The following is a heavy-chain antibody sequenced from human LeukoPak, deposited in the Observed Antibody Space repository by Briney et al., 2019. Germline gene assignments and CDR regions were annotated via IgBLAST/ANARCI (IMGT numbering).Heavy chain of an antibody. V-gene: IGHV4-34*01. CDR3: ARVGGGGSTN. CDR1: GGSFSGYY. Sequence: PSETLSLTCAVYGGSFSGYYWSWIRQPPGKGLEWIGEINHSGSTNYNPSLKSRVTISVDTSKTQFSLKLSSVTAADTAVYYCARVGGGGSTNWGQRTLVTVSS. CDR2: INHSGST. J-gene: IGHJ4*02. D-gene: IGHD3-16*01.